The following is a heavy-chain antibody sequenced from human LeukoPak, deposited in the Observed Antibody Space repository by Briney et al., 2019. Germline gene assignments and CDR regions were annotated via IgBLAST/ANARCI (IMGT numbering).Heavy chain of an antibody. D-gene: IGHD3-3*01. CDR2: IYYSGST. CDR1: GGSISSSSYY. J-gene: IGHJ6*03. CDR3: ARLYWSGYFYYYYYMDV. V-gene: IGHV4-39*01. Sequence: SETLSLTCTVSGGSISSSSYYWGWIRQPPGKGLEWIGSIYYSGSTYYNPSLKSRVTISVDTSKNQFSLKLSSVTAADTAVYYCARLYWSGYFYYYYYMDVWGKGTTVTVSS.